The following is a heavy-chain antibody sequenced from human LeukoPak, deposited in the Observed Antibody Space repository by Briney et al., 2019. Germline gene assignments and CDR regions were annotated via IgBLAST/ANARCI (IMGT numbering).Heavy chain of an antibody. Sequence: SVTVSCKASGNSISNYAVSWVRQAPGQGFEWMGGIIPIFGTADYAQKFQGRVTITADQSTSTTYMALSSLKSEDTTTYYCTTRACHAGGCSSSFYYYYGLHFWGQGTTVSVSS. J-gene: IGHJ6*02. CDR3: TTRACHAGGCSSSFYYYYGLHF. CDR1: GNSISNYA. D-gene: IGHD3-16*01. CDR2: IIPIFGTA. V-gene: IGHV1-69*13.